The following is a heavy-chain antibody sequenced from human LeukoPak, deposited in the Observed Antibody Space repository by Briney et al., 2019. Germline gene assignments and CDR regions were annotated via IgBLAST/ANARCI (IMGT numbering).Heavy chain of an antibody. CDR1: GGSISSSSYY. J-gene: IGHJ6*02. V-gene: IGHV4-39*01. Sequence: PSETLSLTCTVSGGSISSSSYYWGWIRQPPGKGLEWIGSIYYSGSTYYNPSLKSRVTISVDTSKNQFSLKLSSVTAADTAVYYCARRDYYGSGSYWDYYYYYGMDVWGQGTTVTVSS. D-gene: IGHD3-10*01. CDR3: ARRDYYGSGSYWDYYYYYGMDV. CDR2: IYYSGST.